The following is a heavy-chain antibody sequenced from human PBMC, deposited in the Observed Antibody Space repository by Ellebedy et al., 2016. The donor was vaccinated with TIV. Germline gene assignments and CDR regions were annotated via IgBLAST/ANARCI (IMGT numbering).Heavy chain of an antibody. CDR2: IKEDGSEK. CDR1: GFTFRSEW. D-gene: IGHD6-19*01. CDR3: ARGPQYSSGWYEYYFDY. V-gene: IGHV3-7*01. Sequence: PGGSLRLSCVASGFTFRSEWMSWVRQAPGKGLEWVANIKEDGSEKDYVDLVKGRFTISRDNAKNSLYLQMNNLRAEDTAVYYCARGPQYSSGWYEYYFDYWGQGTLVTVSS. J-gene: IGHJ4*02.